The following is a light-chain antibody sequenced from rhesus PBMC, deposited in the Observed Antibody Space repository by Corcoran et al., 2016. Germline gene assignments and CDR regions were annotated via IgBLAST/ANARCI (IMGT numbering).Light chain of an antibody. CDR3: QQHYTYPRT. Sequence: DIQMTQSPSSLSASVGDTVTITCQASQGIRKYLAWYPQKPGKAPKSLIYDASTLQSGVPSRFSGSGSGTEFTLTSSSLQPEDFATYYCQQHYTYPRTFGQGSKVEIK. CDR2: DAS. CDR1: QGIRKY. J-gene: IGKJ1*01. V-gene: IGKV1-25*01.